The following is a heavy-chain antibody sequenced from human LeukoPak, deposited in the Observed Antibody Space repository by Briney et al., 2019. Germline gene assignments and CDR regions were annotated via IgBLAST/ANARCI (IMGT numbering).Heavy chain of an antibody. Sequence: PGGSLRLFCAVSGFPHRSLDMGGARQAPGKGLEWVSAISDSGDRTYYADSVKGRFTLSRDNSKNTLYLQMNSLRAEDTAVYYCAKDARRSSGWWFFDHWGQGTLVTVSS. CDR2: ISDSGDRT. CDR3: AKDARRSSGWWFFDH. J-gene: IGHJ4*02. CDR1: GFPHRSLD. D-gene: IGHD6-19*01. V-gene: IGHV3-23*01.